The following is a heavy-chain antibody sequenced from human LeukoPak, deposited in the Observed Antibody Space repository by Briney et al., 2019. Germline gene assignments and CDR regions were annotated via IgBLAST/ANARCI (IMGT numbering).Heavy chain of an antibody. Sequence: SETLSLTCTVSGGSISSYYWSWIRQPPGKGLEWIGYIYYSGGTIYNPSLKSRVAISVDTSKNQFSLMLTSVPAADTAVYYWARFDSSGYYLVYWGQGALVSVSS. CDR2: IYYSGGT. CDR1: GGSISSYY. CDR3: ARFDSSGYYLVY. V-gene: IGHV4-59*01. J-gene: IGHJ4*02. D-gene: IGHD3-22*01.